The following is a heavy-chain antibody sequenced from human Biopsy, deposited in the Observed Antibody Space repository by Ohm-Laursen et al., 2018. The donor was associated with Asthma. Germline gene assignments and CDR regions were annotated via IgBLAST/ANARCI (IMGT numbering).Heavy chain of an antibody. Sequence: TLSLTWTVSYGSITSGGYYWTWIRQHPGKGLEWIGFIYYSGSTYYNPSLKSRVSISIDTSKNQFSLKLGSVTAADTAVYYCARAQDYYDSRGYYRSFDYWGQGTLVTVSS. CDR1: YGSITSGGYY. J-gene: IGHJ4*02. D-gene: IGHD3-22*01. CDR3: ARAQDYYDSRGYYRSFDY. V-gene: IGHV4-31*02. CDR2: IYYSGST.